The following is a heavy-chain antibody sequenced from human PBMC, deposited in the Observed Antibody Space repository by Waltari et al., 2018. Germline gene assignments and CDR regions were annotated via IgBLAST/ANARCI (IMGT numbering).Heavy chain of an antibody. Sequence: STYYNPSLKSRVTISVDTSKNQFSLKLSSVTAADTAVYYCARDRGLLHVSSSWYSGGYYYYGMDVWGQGTTVTVSS. CDR3: ARDRGLLHVSSSWYSGGYYYYGMDV. D-gene: IGHD6-13*01. J-gene: IGHJ6*02. CDR2: ST. V-gene: IGHV4-30-2*04.